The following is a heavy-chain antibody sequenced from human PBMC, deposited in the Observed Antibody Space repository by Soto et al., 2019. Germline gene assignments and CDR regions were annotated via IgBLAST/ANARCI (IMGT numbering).Heavy chain of an antibody. D-gene: IGHD3-3*01. V-gene: IGHV5-51*01. CDR1: GYIFTSYW. CDR3: ERITEDFWSGYYSY. J-gene: IGHJ4*01. Sequence: PGESLKISCKGSGYIFTSYWIGWVRQMPGKGLEWMGIIYPGDSDTRYSPSFQGQVTISVDKSISTAYLQWSSLKASDTAMYYCERITEDFWSGYYSYGGHGTLVTV. CDR2: IYPGDSDT.